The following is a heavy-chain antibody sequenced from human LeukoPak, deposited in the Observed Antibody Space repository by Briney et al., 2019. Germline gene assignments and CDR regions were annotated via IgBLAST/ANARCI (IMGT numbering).Heavy chain of an antibody. CDR1: GFTFSSYA. V-gene: IGHV3-23*01. D-gene: IGHD3-3*01. J-gene: IGHJ6*02. Sequence: GGSLRLSCAASGFTFSSYAMSWVRRTPGKGLEWVSAISGSGGSTYYADSVKGRFTISRDNSKNTLFLQMNSLRVEDTAPYYRAKSVAIYFYYGLDVWGQGTTVTVSS. CDR3: AKSVAIYFYYGLDV. CDR2: ISGSGGST.